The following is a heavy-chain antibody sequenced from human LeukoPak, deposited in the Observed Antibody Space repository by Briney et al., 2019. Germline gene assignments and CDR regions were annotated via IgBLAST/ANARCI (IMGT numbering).Heavy chain of an antibody. D-gene: IGHD5-12*01. CDR1: GYTFTSYG. CDR2: ISAYNGNT. CDR3: AISMVAIAKRYYFDY. V-gene: IGHV1-18*01. Sequence: GASVKVSCKASGYTFTSYGISWVRRAPGQGLEWMGWISAYNGNTNYAQKLQGRVTMTTDTSTSTAYMELRSLRSDDTAVYYCAISMVAIAKRYYFDYWGQGTLVTVSS. J-gene: IGHJ4*02.